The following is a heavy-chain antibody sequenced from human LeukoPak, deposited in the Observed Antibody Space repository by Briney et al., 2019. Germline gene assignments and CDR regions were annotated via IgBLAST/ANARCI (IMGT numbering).Heavy chain of an antibody. Sequence: SETLSLTCTVSGDSISSSSYYWGWIRQPPGKGLEWIGSIYYSGSTYYNPSLKSRVTISVDTSKNQFSVKLSSVTAADTAVYYCARDQGDTASFYYFDYWGQGTLVTVSS. CDR2: IYYSGST. CDR1: GDSISSSSYY. V-gene: IGHV4-39*07. D-gene: IGHD5-18*01. J-gene: IGHJ4*02. CDR3: ARDQGDTASFYYFDY.